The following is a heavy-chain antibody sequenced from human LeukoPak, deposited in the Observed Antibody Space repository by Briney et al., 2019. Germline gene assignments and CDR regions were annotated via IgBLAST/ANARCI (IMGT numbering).Heavy chain of an antibody. Sequence: SQTLSLTCTVSGGAISSGSYYWSWIRQPAGKGLEWIGRIYTSGSTNYNPSLKSRVTISVDTSKNQFSLKLSSVTAADTAVYYCARVAYDSSGYYYANYWGQGTLVTVSS. CDR2: IYTSGST. J-gene: IGHJ4*02. D-gene: IGHD3-22*01. CDR1: GGAISSGSYY. CDR3: ARVAYDSSGYYYANY. V-gene: IGHV4-61*02.